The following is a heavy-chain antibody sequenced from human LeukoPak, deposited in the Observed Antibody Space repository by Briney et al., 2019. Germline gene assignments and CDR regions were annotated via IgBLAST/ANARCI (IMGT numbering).Heavy chain of an antibody. CDR2: IKSKTDGGTT. CDR3: TTLNYYDSSGYYYPIDY. J-gene: IGHJ4*02. D-gene: IGHD3-22*01. Sequence: GGSLRLSCAASGFTFSNAWMSWVRQAPGKGLEWVGRIKSKTDGGTTDYAAPVKGRFTISRDDSKNTLYLQMNSLKTEDTAVYYCTTLNYYDSSGYYYPIDYWGQGTLVTVSS. CDR1: GFTFSNAW. V-gene: IGHV3-15*01.